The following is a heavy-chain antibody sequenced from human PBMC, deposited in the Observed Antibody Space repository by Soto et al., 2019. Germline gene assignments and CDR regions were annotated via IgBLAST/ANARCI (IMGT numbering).Heavy chain of an antibody. J-gene: IGHJ5*01. V-gene: IGHV1-46*01. CDR1: RYTFTSYS. Sequence: QVQLVQSGAEVEKPGASVRVSCKASRYTFTSYSVHWVRQAPGQGLEWMGVINPSTGSTVFAQKFRGRVAITGGASPSTVFMELSSLTSEDTAVYYCARIAFCGGDCYWCQGWFDSWGQGTLVTVSS. CDR3: ARIAFCGGDCYWCQGWFDS. D-gene: IGHD2-21*02. CDR2: INPSTGST.